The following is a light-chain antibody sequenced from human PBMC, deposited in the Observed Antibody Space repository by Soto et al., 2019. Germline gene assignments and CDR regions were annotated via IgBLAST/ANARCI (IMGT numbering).Light chain of an antibody. J-gene: IGKJ4*01. V-gene: IGKV4-1*01. Sequence: DIVMTQSPDSLAVSLGERATINCKSSQSLLYNSNDKNYLAWYQQKSGQPPKLLIYRASTRESGVPDRFSGSGSGTDFTLIISSLQAEDVAVYYCQQYYSSPLTFAGGTKVEIK. CDR3: QQYYSSPLT. CDR2: RAS. CDR1: QSLLYNSNDKNY.